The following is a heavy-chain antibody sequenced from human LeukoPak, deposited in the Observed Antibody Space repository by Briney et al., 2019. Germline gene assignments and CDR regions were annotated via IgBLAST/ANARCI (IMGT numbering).Heavy chain of an antibody. D-gene: IGHD6-19*01. CDR3: ARGCGWFH. V-gene: IGHV4-4*07. J-gene: IGHJ4*02. CDR1: GGSLSSYY. Sequence: PETLSLTRTVSGGSLSSYYWSWIRQPAGKGLEWIGRIYTSGSTNYNPSLKSRVTISVDKSKNQFSLKLSSVTAADTAVYYCARGCGWFHWGQGTLVTVSS. CDR2: IYTSGST.